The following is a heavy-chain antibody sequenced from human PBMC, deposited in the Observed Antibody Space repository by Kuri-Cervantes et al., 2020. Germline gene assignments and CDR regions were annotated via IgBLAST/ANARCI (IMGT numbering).Heavy chain of an antibody. Sequence: SETLSLTCTVSGGSISSYYWSWIRQPPGKGLEWIGYIYYSGSTNYNPPLKSRVTISVDTSKNQFSLKLSSVTAADTAVYYCARSGDGDWYYFDYWGQGTLVTVSS. D-gene: IGHD3/OR15-3a*01. CDR2: IYYSGST. V-gene: IGHV4-59*01. J-gene: IGHJ4*02. CDR1: GGSISSYY. CDR3: ARSGDGDWYYFDY.